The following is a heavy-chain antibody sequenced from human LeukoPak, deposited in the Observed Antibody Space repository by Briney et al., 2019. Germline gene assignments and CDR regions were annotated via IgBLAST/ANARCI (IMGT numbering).Heavy chain of an antibody. D-gene: IGHD3-22*01. CDR1: VLSIRSYY. J-gene: IGHJ3*02. CDR3: ARRLTYYYDSSGYALDI. V-gene: IGHV4-59*01. Sequence: SSETLSLTCTVSVLSIRSYYWSWIRQPPGKGLEWIGYIYYSGSTNYNPSLKSRVTIEVDTSKNQFSLKLSSVTAADTAVYYCARRLTYYYDSSGYALDIWGQGTMVTVSS. CDR2: IYYSGST.